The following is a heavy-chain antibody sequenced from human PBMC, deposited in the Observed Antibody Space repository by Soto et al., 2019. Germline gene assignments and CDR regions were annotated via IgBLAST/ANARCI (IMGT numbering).Heavy chain of an antibody. D-gene: IGHD2-8*01. CDR2: INHSGST. CDR1: GGSFSGYY. CDR3: ARGRIVLMVYAKRGMDV. J-gene: IGHJ6*02. V-gene: IGHV4-34*01. Sequence: SETLSLTCAVYGGSFSGYYWSWIRQPPGKGLEWIGEINHSGSTNYNPSLKSRVTISVDTSKNQFSLKLSSVTAADTAVYYCARGRIVLMVYAKRGMDVWGQGTTVTVSS.